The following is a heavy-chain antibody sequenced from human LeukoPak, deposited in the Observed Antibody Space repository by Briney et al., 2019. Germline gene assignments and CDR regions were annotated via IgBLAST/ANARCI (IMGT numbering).Heavy chain of an antibody. CDR1: GGSISSYY. J-gene: IGHJ4*02. D-gene: IGHD3-10*01. Sequence: PSETLSLTCTVSGGSISSYYWSWIRQPPGKGLEWIGYIYSSGTTNYNPSLKSRVTISVDTSKNQFSLRLNSVTAADTAVYHCARDGLIGPWGQGTLVTVSS. CDR2: IYSSGTT. V-gene: IGHV4-59*01. CDR3: ARDGLIGP.